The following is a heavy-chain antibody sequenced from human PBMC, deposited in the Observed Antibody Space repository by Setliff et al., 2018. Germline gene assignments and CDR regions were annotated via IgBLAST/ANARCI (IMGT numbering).Heavy chain of an antibody. D-gene: IGHD1-1*01. CDR1: GFTFSSYW. Sequence: GGSLRLSCAASGFTFSSYWMAWVRQAPGKGLEWVSGTNWNGDDISYADSVRGRFTISRDNARNSLHLQMNDVRREDAAFYYCAKDYLSRWWNEPPLYFDDWGPGVLVTVSS. V-gene: IGHV3-20*04. CDR3: AKDYLSRWWNEPPLYFDD. CDR2: TNWNGDDI. J-gene: IGHJ4*01.